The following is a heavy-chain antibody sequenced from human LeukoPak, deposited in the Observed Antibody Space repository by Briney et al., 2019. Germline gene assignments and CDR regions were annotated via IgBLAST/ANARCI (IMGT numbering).Heavy chain of an antibody. CDR3: ARAPLSISSGYSY. J-gene: IGHJ4*02. D-gene: IGHD3-22*01. V-gene: IGHV3-7*01. CDR1: GFTFSSYW. Sequence: GGSLRLSRAASGFTFSSYWMSWVRQAPGKGLEWVANIKQDGSEKYYVDSVKGRFTISRDNAKNSLYLQMNSLRAEDTAVYYCARAPLSISSGYSYWGQGTLVTVSS. CDR2: IKQDGSEK.